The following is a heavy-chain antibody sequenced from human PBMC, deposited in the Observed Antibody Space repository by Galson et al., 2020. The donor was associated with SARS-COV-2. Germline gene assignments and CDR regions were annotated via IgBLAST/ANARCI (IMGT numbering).Heavy chain of an antibody. CDR3: AKVPNKEGHYYGSGSYVYYYYGMDV. CDR1: GFTFSSYA. D-gene: IGHD3-10*01. CDR2: ISGSGGST. Sequence: GGSLRLSCAASGFTFSSYAMSWVRQAPGKGLEWVSAISGSGGSTYYADSVKGRFTISRDNSKNTLYLQMNSLRAEDTAVYYCAKVPNKEGHYYGSGSYVYYYYGMDVWGQGTTVTVSS. V-gene: IGHV3-23*01. J-gene: IGHJ6*02.